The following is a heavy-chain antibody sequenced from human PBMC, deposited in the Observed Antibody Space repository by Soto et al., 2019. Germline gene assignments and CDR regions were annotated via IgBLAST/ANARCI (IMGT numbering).Heavy chain of an antibody. Sequence: ASVKVSCKASGYTFTSYGISWVRQVPGQGLEWMGWISAYNGNTNYAQKLQGRVTITADKSTSTAYMELSSLRSEDTAVYYCARDRYDFWSGYYTPAEYFQHWGQGTLVTVSS. CDR2: ISAYNGNT. CDR3: ARDRYDFWSGYYTPAEYFQH. D-gene: IGHD3-3*01. J-gene: IGHJ1*01. CDR1: GYTFTSYG. V-gene: IGHV1-18*01.